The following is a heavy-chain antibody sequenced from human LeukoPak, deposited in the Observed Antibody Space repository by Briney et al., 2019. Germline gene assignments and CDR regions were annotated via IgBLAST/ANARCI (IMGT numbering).Heavy chain of an antibody. CDR3: ASLSRRVFDY. V-gene: IGHV3-30-3*01. CDR1: GFTFRDYY. J-gene: IGHJ4*02. Sequence: GGSLRLSCAASGFTFRDYYMSWIRQAPGKGLEWVAVISYDGSNKYYADSVKGRFTISRDNSKNTLYLQMNSLRAEDTAVYYCASLSRRVFDYWGQGTLVTVSS. D-gene: IGHD3-10*01. CDR2: ISYDGSNK.